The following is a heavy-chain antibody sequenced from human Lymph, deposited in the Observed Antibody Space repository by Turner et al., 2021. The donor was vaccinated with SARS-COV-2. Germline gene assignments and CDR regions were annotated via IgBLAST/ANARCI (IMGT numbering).Heavy chain of an antibody. Sequence: LQLQDSGPGLVKPSANLSLTCTISGGSISRSSHYWGWIGQPPGRGLECIGHVYYSGSNYYNPSLKSRVTISVDTSKNQFSLKLSSVTAADTAVYYCARLVRRDEYYFDYWGQGTLVTVSS. CDR3: ARLVRRDEYYFDY. J-gene: IGHJ4*02. CDR1: GGSISRSSHY. D-gene: IGHD3-10*01. V-gene: IGHV4-39*01. CDR2: VYYSGSN.